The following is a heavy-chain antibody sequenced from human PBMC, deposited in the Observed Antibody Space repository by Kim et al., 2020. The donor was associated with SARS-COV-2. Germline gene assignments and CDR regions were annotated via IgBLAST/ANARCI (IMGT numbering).Heavy chain of an antibody. Sequence: GGSLRLSCAASGFTFSDYYMSWIRQAPGKGLEWVSYISSSGSTIYYADSVKGRFTISRDNAKNSLYLQMNSLRAEDTAVYYCARDFGAYCGGDCPPYLAGVWFDPWGQGTLVTVSS. V-gene: IGHV3-11*01. CDR1: GFTFSDYY. J-gene: IGHJ5*02. CDR2: ISSSGSTI. CDR3: ARDFGAYCGGDCPPYLAGVWFDP. D-gene: IGHD2-21*01.